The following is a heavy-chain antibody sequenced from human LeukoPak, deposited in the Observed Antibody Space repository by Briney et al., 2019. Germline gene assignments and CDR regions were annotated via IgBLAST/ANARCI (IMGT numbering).Heavy chain of an antibody. V-gene: IGHV4-39*01. CDR1: VGSISSSSYY. Sequence: SETLSLTCTVSVGSISSSSYYWGWIRQPPGKGLEWIGSIYYSGSTYYNPSLKSRVTISVDTSKNQFSLKLSSVTAADTAVYYCARHLLLYGDYEGNHFDYWGQGTLVTVSS. CDR3: ARHLLLYGDYEGNHFDY. CDR2: IYYSGST. J-gene: IGHJ4*02. D-gene: IGHD4-17*01.